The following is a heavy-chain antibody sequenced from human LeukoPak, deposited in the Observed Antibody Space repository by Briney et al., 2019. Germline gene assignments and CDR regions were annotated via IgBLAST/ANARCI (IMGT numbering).Heavy chain of an antibody. D-gene: IGHD3-10*01. J-gene: IGHJ6*02. V-gene: IGHV1-8*01. Sequence: ASVKVSCRASGYSFSTHDINWVRQATGQGFEYMGWVNPNSGNTGYAQSFQGRVTMTRDTSTTTAYMELSNLRSDDTAVYYCARGGTMVRGVNALGNYGMDVWGQGTTVTVSS. CDR2: VNPNSGNT. CDR3: ARGGTMVRGVNALGNYGMDV. CDR1: GYSFSTHD.